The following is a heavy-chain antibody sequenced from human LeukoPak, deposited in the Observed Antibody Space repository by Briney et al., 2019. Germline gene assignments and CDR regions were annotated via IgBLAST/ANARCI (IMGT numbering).Heavy chain of an antibody. CDR1: GYTFTGYY. D-gene: IGHD5-18*01. Sequence: ASVKVSCKASGYTFTGYYMHWVRQAPGQGLEWMGWINPNRGGTNYAQKFQGRVTMTRDTSISTAYMELSRLRSDDTAVYYCARADTAMVSLYFDYRGQGTLVTVSS. CDR2: INPNRGGT. CDR3: ARADTAMVSLYFDY. V-gene: IGHV1-2*02. J-gene: IGHJ4*02.